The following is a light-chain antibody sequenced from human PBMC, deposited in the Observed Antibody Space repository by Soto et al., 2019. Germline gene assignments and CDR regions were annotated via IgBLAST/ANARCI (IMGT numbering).Light chain of an antibody. CDR1: QSIDNY. V-gene: IGKV1-39*01. J-gene: IGKJ4*01. CDR2: SAS. CDR3: QQSITAPLT. Sequence: DLQMTQSPSSLSASVGDRVTITCRASQSIDNYLNWYQQKSGKAPQLLIYSASHLQSGVPSRFSGGVYGTDFILTISSLQPEDSAIYFCQQSITAPLTFGGGAKVEIK.